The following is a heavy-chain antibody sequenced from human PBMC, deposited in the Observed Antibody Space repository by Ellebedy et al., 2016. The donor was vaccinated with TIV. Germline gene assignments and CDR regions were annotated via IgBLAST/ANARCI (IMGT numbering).Heavy chain of an antibody. Sequence: GGSLRLXXAASGFSLSSYGMHWVRQAPGKGLEWVAIIWYDGSNKNYADSVKGRFTISRDNSKNTMFLQMNSLRAEDTAVYYCARDPGFPKGYYYYMDVWGKGTTVTVS. V-gene: IGHV3-33*01. J-gene: IGHJ6*03. CDR2: IWYDGSNK. CDR1: GFSLSSYG. D-gene: IGHD5-12*01. CDR3: ARDPGFPKGYYYYMDV.